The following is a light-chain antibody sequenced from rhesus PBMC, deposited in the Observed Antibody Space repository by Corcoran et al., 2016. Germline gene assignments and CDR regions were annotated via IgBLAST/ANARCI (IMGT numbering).Light chain of an antibody. V-gene: IGKV1-25*01. Sequence: DIQMTQSLSSLSASVGDRVTITCRASLGISSYLAWYQQQQGKIPKLLIYKPSTLQRGVPSRFSGSGSGTDFTHNISGQQPKDFATCYCQMRNNYPIPCGGGTTVENK. CDR2: KPS. CDR3: QMRNNYPIP. CDR1: LGISSY. J-gene: IGKJ4*01.